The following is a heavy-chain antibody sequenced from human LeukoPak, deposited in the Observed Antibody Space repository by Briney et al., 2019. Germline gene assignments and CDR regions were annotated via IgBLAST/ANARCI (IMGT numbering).Heavy chain of an antibody. V-gene: IGHV4-4*07. CDR2: IYTSGST. D-gene: IGHD3-3*01. CDR1: GGSISSNN. Sequence: SETLSLTCTVSGGSISSNNWNWIRQPPGKGLEWIGRIYTSGSTNYNPSLKSRVTMSVDTSKNQFSLKLSSVTAADTAVYYCAREGFYDFWSGYYFPMDVWGKGTTVTVSS. J-gene: IGHJ6*03. CDR3: AREGFYDFWSGYYFPMDV.